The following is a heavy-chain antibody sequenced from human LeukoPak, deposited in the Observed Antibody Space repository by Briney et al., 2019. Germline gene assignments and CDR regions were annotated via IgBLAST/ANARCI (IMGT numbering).Heavy chain of an antibody. CDR1: GGSISSSNW. CDR3: VRSYRMAFFDY. Sequence: SETLSLTCAVSGGSISSSNWWSWVRQPPGKELEWIGEIYHSGSTNYNPSLKSRVTISVDKSKNQFSLKLSSVTAADTAVYYCVRSYRMAFFDYWGQGTLVTVSS. CDR2: IYHSGST. J-gene: IGHJ4*02. D-gene: IGHD3-10*01. V-gene: IGHV4-4*02.